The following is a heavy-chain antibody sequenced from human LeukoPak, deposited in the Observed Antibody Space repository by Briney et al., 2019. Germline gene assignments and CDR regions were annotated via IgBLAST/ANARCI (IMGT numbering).Heavy chain of an antibody. V-gene: IGHV3-21*04. Sequence: GGSLRLSCAASGFTFRTYNMNWVRQAPGKGLEWVSSISSRTTYIYYADSVKGRFTISRDNAKNSLYLQMNSLRAEDTAVYYCAKDSAKKYDDYWGQGTLVTVSS. J-gene: IGHJ4*02. CDR3: AKDSAKKYDDY. CDR2: ISSRTTYI. CDR1: GFTFRTYN. D-gene: IGHD2/OR15-2a*01.